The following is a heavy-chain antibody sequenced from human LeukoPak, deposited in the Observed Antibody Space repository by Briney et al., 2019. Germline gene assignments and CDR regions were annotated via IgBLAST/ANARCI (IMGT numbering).Heavy chain of an antibody. Sequence: PSETLSLTCAVYGESLNSYYWSWVRQPPGEGLEWIGEIYESGTTEYNPSLKSRVTMSMVPSKQQFSLSLSSVTAADTAVYYCARGAWATRLGSWGLGTPVIVSS. CDR1: GESLNSYY. J-gene: IGHJ4*02. CDR3: ARGAWATRLGS. V-gene: IGHV4-34*01. CDR2: IYESGTT. D-gene: IGHD2-15*01.